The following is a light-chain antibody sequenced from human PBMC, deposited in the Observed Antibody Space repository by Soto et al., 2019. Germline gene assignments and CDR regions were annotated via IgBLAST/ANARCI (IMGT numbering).Light chain of an antibody. J-gene: IGLJ3*02. Sequence: QLVLTQSPSASASLGASVKLTCTLSSGHSSYAIAWHQQQPEKGPRYLMKVNSDGSHSKGDGIPDRFSGSSSGGDRYLTISSLQSEDEADYYCQTWGTGIVVFGGGTQLTVL. CDR3: QTWGTGIVV. CDR1: SGHSSYA. CDR2: VNSDGSH. V-gene: IGLV4-69*01.